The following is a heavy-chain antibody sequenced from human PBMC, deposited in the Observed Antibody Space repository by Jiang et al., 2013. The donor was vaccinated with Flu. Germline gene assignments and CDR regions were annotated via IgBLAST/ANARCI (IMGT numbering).Heavy chain of an antibody. CDR2: IIPIFGTA. D-gene: IGHD5-18*01. Sequence: GAEVKKPGSSVKVSCKASGGTFSSYAISWVRQAPGQGLEWMGGIIPIFGTANYAQKFQGRVTITADESTSTAYMELSSLRSEDTAVYYCAAVDTAMVTGAYYFDYWGQGTLVTVSS. J-gene: IGHJ4*02. CDR3: AAVDTAMVTGAYYFDY. CDR1: GGTFSSYA. V-gene: IGHV1-69*01.